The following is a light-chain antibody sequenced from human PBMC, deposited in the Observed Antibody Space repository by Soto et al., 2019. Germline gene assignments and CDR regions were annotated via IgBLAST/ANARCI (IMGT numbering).Light chain of an antibody. CDR3: QQYNSYPLT. V-gene: IGKV1-5*01. CDR2: DAS. J-gene: IGKJ3*01. Sequence: DIQMTQSPSTLSASVGDRVTITCRASQSISSWLAWYLQKPGKAPKLLIYDASSFETGVPSRFSGGGFGTEFTLTISSLQPDDFATYYCQQYNSYPLTFGPGTKVDIK. CDR1: QSISSW.